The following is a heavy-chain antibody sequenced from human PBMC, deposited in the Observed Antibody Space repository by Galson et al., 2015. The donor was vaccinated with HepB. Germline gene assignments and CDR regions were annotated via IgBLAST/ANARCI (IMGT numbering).Heavy chain of an antibody. CDR2: ISAYNGNK. J-gene: IGHJ4*02. V-gene: IGHV1-18*01. CDR3: ARVRGAYKWNSVE. Sequence: SVKVSCTASGYTFTSYGISWVRQAPGQGLEWMGWISAYNGNKNYAQKLQGRVTITTDTSTTTAYLELRSLRADDTAVYYCARVRGAYKWNSVEWGQGTTVTVSS. CDR1: GYTFTSYG. D-gene: IGHD1-7*01.